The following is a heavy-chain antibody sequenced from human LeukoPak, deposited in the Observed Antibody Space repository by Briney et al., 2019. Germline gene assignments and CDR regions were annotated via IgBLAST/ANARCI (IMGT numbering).Heavy chain of an antibody. D-gene: IGHD2-2*01. J-gene: IGHJ4*02. Sequence: PGGSLKLSCAASGFTLSGSAMHWVRQASGKGLEWVGRIRSKANSYATAYAASVKGRFTISRDDSKNTAYLQMNSLKTEDTAVYYCTRREGYCSSTSCPAFDYWGQATLVTVSS. V-gene: IGHV3-73*01. CDR3: TRREGYCSSTSCPAFDY. CDR2: IRSKANSYAT. CDR1: GFTLSGSA.